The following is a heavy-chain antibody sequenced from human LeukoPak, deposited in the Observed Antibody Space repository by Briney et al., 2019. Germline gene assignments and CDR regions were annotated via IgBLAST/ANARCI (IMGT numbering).Heavy chain of an antibody. J-gene: IGHJ1*01. CDR2: ISAYNGYK. V-gene: IGHV1-18*01. D-gene: IGHD2-15*01. CDR3: VRGDCSGVSCYLPEYFRH. Sequence: ASVKVFCKAPGYTLTSFSISWVRQAPEHGLEWMGWISAYNGYKDYAQKLQGRVTMTTDTSTNTAYMELRSLRSDDTAVYYCVRGDCSGVSCYLPEYFRHWGQGTLVTVSS. CDR1: GYTLTSFS.